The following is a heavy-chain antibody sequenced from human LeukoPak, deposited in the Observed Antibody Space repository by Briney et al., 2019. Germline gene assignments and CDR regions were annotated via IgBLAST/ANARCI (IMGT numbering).Heavy chain of an antibody. CDR1: GFTFSNAW. CDR3: TTDPFPRVVVISERAFDI. Sequence: GGSLRLSCAASGFTFSNAWMNWVRQAPGKGLEWVGRIKSKTDGGTTDYAAPVKGRFTISRDDSKNTLYLQMNSLKTEDTAVYYCTTDPFPRVVVISERAFDIWGQGTMVTVSS. V-gene: IGHV3-15*07. CDR2: IKSKTDGGTT. D-gene: IGHD3-22*01. J-gene: IGHJ3*02.